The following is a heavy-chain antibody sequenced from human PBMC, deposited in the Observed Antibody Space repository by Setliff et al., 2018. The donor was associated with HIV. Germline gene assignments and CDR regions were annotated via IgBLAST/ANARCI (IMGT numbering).Heavy chain of an antibody. CDR1: GGSLSGYY. Sequence: NPSETLSLTCAAYGGSLSGYYWSWIRQTPGKGLEWIGEVHYSCRTAYNPSLQSRVAISVDMYRNQFFLRLTSVTAADTSVYYCARHRAQRGSGTYYDDWFDPWGQGTLVTVSS. CDR2: VHYSCRT. V-gene: IGHV4-34*01. CDR3: ARHRAQRGSGTYYDDWFDP. D-gene: IGHD3-10*01. J-gene: IGHJ5*02.